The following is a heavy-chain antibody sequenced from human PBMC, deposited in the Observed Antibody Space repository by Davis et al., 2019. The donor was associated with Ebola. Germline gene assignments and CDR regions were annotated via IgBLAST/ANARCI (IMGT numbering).Heavy chain of an antibody. CDR2: IIPIFGTA. D-gene: IGHD5-12*01. CDR1: GGTFSSYA. V-gene: IGHV1-69*13. J-gene: IGHJ4*02. Sequence: SVKVSCKASGGTFSSYAISWVRQAPGQGLEWMGGIIPIFGTANYAQKFQGRVTITADESTSTAYMELSSLRSEDTAVYYCAIPKRRGYSGYDPSYYFDYWGQGTLVTVSS. CDR3: AIPKRRGYSGYDPSYYFDY.